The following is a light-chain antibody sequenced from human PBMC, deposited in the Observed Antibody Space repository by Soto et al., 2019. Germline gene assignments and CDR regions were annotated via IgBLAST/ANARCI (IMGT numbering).Light chain of an antibody. V-gene: IGKV1-5*01. CDR3: QQYGDLWT. CDR2: DAS. J-gene: IGKJ1*01. Sequence: TLSAYVGDTVTITCRASQSVNGWLAWYQQKPGKAPKLLIYDASSLGGGVPLRFSGSGSGTQFSLIISSLQADDSATYYCQQYGDLWTFAQGTKVDIK. CDR1: QSVNGW.